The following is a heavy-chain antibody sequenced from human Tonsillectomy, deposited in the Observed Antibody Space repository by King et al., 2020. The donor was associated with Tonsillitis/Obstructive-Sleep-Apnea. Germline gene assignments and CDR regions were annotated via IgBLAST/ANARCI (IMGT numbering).Heavy chain of an antibody. CDR3: ARQGSSSAN. CDR2: IYYSGRT. CDR1: VGSTSSSSYY. V-gene: IGHV4-39*01. Sequence: QLQESGPGLVKPSETLSLTCTVSVGSTSSSSYYWGWIRQPPGKGLEWIGSIYYSGRTYNNPSLKSRVTISVDTSTHQFSLKLGSVTAADTAVYDCARQGSSSANWGQGTLVTVSS. J-gene: IGHJ4*02. D-gene: IGHD6-6*01.